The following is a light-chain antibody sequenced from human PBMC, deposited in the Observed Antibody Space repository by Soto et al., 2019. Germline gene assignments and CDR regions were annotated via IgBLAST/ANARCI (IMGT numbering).Light chain of an antibody. Sequence: QSVLTQPPSVSGAPGQRVTISCTGSSSNIGAGHDIHWYQQLPGTAPKLLIYDNNNRPSGFPDRFSGSKSGTAASLAITGLQPEDEADYYCQSYDNKLSGSWVFGGGTKLTVL. V-gene: IGLV1-40*01. CDR3: QSYDNKLSGSWV. CDR1: SSNIGAGHD. J-gene: IGLJ3*02. CDR2: DNN.